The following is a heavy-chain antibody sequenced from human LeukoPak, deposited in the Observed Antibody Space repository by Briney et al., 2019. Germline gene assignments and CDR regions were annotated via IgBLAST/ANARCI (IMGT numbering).Heavy chain of an antibody. CDR2: IYDSGSA. Sequence: SQTLSLTCTVSGGSIGSGDYYCSWIRQPPGKGLEWIGYIYDSGSAYYHPSLKSRVTISVDTSKNQLSLKLSSVTAADTAVYYCARGQSDAFDIWGQGTMVTVSS. V-gene: IGHV4-30-4*01. J-gene: IGHJ3*02. CDR3: ARGQSDAFDI. CDR1: GGSIGSGDYY.